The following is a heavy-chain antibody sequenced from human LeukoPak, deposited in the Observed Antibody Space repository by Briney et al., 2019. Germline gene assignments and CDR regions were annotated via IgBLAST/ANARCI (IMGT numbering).Heavy chain of an antibody. J-gene: IGHJ4*02. CDR1: GFTFSDVW. CDR3: TTDFDSSGYNLFDY. V-gene: IGHV3-15*01. D-gene: IGHD3-22*01. Sequence: GGSLRLSCAASGFTFSDVWMSWVRLAPGKGLEWVGRIKSKTDGGTTDYAAPVKGRFTISRDDSKNTLYLQMNSLKTEDTAVYYCTTDFDSSGYNLFDYWGQGTLVTVSS. CDR2: IKSKTDGGTT.